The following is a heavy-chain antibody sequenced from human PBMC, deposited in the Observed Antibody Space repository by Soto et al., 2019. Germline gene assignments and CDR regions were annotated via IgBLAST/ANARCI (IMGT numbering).Heavy chain of an antibody. CDR1: GGSVSIGTYY. Sequence: QVQLQESGPGLVKPSETLSLTCTVPGGSVSIGTYYWSWIRQPPGKGLEWIGFIHYSGSTNYNPPLKSRVTMSVDTSKNQFSLKLTSVNAADTAVYYCPRGGDAYKNGHWGQGTLVTVYS. D-gene: IGHD2-21*01. J-gene: IGHJ4*02. V-gene: IGHV4-61*01. CDR2: IHYSGST. CDR3: PRGGDAYKNGH.